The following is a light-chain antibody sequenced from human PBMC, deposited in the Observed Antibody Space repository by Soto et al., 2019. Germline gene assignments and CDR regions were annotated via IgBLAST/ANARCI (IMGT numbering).Light chain of an antibody. CDR3: NDFGSLPEK. J-gene: IGKJ1*01. Sequence: EVVLTQSPGTLSLSPGERVTLSCRASQSVASSYFAWYQQKPSRTPGLLFYSASSRTTGIPDRFSGRGSGTDFTLTISRLEPEDFGVEYCNDFGSLPEKVGQGTNVE. CDR1: QSVASSY. V-gene: IGKV3-20*01. CDR2: SAS.